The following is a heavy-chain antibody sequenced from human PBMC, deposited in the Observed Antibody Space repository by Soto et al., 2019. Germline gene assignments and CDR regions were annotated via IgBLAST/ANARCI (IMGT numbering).Heavy chain of an antibody. CDR1: GGTFSTYA. Sequence: QVQLVQSGAEVKKPGSSVKVSCKVSGGTFSTYAINWVRQAPGQGPEWMGGILPIFSIANYAQKFLGRVTITADEAMSPPYMELSSLRCGDTAVYCCAKGGVHALDSWGQRTMVTV. D-gene: IGHD2-8*02. V-gene: IGHV1-69*01. CDR2: ILPIFSIA. CDR3: AKGGVHALDS. J-gene: IGHJ3*02.